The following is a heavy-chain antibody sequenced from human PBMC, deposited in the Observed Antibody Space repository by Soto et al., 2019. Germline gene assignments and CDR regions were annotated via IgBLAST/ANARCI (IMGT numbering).Heavy chain of an antibody. Sequence: GGSLRLSCAASGFTFSSYSMNWVRQAPGKGLEYVSAISSNGVSTYYADSVKGRFTISRDNSKNTMFLQMSSLRADDTAVYYCVKGASDSLNYFDCWGQGTLVTVSS. CDR3: VKGASDSLNYFDC. CDR1: GFTFSSYS. V-gene: IGHV3-64D*06. CDR2: ISSNGVST. D-gene: IGHD2-21*02. J-gene: IGHJ4*01.